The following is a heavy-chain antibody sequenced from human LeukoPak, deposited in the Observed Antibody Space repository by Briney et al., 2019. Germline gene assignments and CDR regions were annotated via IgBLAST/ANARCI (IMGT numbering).Heavy chain of an antibody. CDR1: GGSFSGCY. J-gene: IGHJ5*02. D-gene: IGHD2-2*01. CDR3: ARNVGYCSSTSCASS. V-gene: IGHV4-34*01. CDR2: INHSGST. Sequence: SETLSLTCAVYGGSFSGCYWSWIRQPPGKGLEWIGEINHSGSTNYNPSLKSRVTISVDTSKNQFSLKLSSVTAADTAVYYCARNVGYCSSTSCASSWGQGTLVTVSS.